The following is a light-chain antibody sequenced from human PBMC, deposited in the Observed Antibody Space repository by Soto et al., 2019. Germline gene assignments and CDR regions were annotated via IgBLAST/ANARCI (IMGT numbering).Light chain of an antibody. CDR1: QSVSSN. Sequence: EIVLTQSPATLSVSPGERATLSCRASQSVSSNLAWYQQKTGQAPRLLIYGASTRATGSPARFSGSGSGTVFTLTISSLQSEDFAVYYCKQYNNWPPITFGQGTRLEIK. V-gene: IGKV3-15*01. CDR2: GAS. J-gene: IGKJ5*01. CDR3: KQYNNWPPIT.